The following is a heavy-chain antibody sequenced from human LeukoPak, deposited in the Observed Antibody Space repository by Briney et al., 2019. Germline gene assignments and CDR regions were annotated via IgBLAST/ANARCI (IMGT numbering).Heavy chain of an antibody. V-gene: IGHV3-23*01. CDR1: GFTFSIYA. D-gene: IGHD3-22*01. CDR3: AKGSAYYYDSSGYFGGYFDY. CDR2: ISGSGGST. Sequence: GGSLRLSCAASGFTFSIYAMSWVRQAPGKGLEWVSAISGSGGSTYYADSVKGRFTISRDNSKNTLYLQMNSLRAEDTAVYYCAKGSAYYYDSSGYFGGYFDYWGQGTLVTVSS. J-gene: IGHJ4*02.